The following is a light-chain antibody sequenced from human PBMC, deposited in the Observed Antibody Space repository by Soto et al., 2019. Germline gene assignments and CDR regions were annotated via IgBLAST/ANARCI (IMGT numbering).Light chain of an antibody. J-gene: IGKJ4*01. CDR1: QDINRW. V-gene: IGKV1-12*01. Sequence: DIQMTQSPSSVSASVGDRVTITCRASQDINRWLAWYQRKPGKAPKLLIYAASSLQSGVPSRISGSGSGTDFTLTISSLQPEDLATYYCQQANRFPLTFGGGTKIEIK. CDR2: AAS. CDR3: QQANRFPLT.